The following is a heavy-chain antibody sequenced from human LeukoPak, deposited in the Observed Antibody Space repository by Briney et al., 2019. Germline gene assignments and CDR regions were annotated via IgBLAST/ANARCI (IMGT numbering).Heavy chain of an antibody. CDR2: ISSSSSYI. Sequence: GGSLRLSCAASGFTFSSYSMNWVCQAPGKGLEWVSSISSSSSYIYYADSVKGRFTISRDNAKNSLYLQMNSLRAEDTAVYYCARELTGHYFDYWGQGTLVTVSS. J-gene: IGHJ4*02. V-gene: IGHV3-21*01. D-gene: IGHD2-8*02. CDR3: ARELTGHYFDY. CDR1: GFTFSSYS.